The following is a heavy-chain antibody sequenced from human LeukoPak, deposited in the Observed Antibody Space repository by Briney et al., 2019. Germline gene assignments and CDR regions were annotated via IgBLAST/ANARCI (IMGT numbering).Heavy chain of an antibody. V-gene: IGHV1-69*05. CDR2: IIPIFGTA. CDR1: GGTFSSYA. J-gene: IGHJ4*02. D-gene: IGHD7-27*01. CDR3: AKPNINWGSPFDY. Sequence: SVKVSCKASGGTFSSYAISWVRQAPGQGLEWMGRIIPIFGTANYAQKFQGRVTITTDESTSTAYMELSSLRAEDTAVYYCAKPNINWGSPFDYWGQGTLVTVSS.